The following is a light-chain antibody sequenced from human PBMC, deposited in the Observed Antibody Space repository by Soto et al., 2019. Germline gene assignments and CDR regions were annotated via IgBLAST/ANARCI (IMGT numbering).Light chain of an antibody. CDR1: SSDVGSYNR. V-gene: IGLV2-18*02. CDR3: SSYTSSSTLYV. CDR2: EVS. J-gene: IGLJ1*01. Sequence: QSALTQPPSVSGSPGQSVTISCTGTSSDVGSYNRVSWYQQPPGTAPKLMIYEVSNRPSGVPDRFSGSKSGNTASLTISGLQPEDEADYYCSSYTSSSTLYVFGTGTKVTVL.